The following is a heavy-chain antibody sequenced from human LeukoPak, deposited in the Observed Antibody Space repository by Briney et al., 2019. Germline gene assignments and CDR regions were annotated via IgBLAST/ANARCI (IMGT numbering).Heavy chain of an antibody. CDR2: IYYSGST. Sequence: SETLSLTCTVSGGSISSYYWSWIRQPPGKGLEWIGYIYYSGSTNYNPSLKSRVTISVDTSKNQFSLKLSSVTAADTAVYYCARELDYYDFWSGYSEYYFDYWGQGTLVTVSS. CDR3: ARELDYYDFWSGYSEYYFDY. V-gene: IGHV4-59*01. CDR1: GGSISSYY. D-gene: IGHD3-3*01. J-gene: IGHJ4*02.